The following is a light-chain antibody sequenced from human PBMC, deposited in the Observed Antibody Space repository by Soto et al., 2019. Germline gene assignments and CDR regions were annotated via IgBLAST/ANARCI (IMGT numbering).Light chain of an antibody. CDR3: HQYTPLVT. CDR2: KAS. J-gene: IGKJ1*01. V-gene: IGKV1-5*03. Sequence: DIQMTQSPSTLSASVGDRVTITCRASQSVDRWLAWYQQRPGKAPKALIYKASNLESGVPSRFSGSGSGTEFTLTITSLQPGDIATYYCHQYTPLVTFGQGTMVE. CDR1: QSVDRW.